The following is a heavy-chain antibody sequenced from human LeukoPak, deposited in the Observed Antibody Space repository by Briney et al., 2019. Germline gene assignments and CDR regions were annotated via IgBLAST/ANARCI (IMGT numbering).Heavy chain of an antibody. V-gene: IGHV3-74*01. Sequence: GGSLRLSCVASGFTLSSYWMHWVRHAPGKGLVWVSRINSDGSSTIYADSVKGRFSMSRDNANNTLYLQMNSLSAEDMAVYYCVRDIYIRRDSWYDVRSFDSWGQGTLVTVSS. CDR2: INSDGSST. D-gene: IGHD3-3*01. J-gene: IGHJ4*02. CDR1: GFTLSSYW. CDR3: VRDIYIRRDSWYDVRSFDS.